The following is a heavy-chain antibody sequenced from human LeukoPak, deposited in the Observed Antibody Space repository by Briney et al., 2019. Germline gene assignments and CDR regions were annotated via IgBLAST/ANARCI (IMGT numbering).Heavy chain of an antibody. CDR1: GYTFTSYG. V-gene: IGHV1-18*01. CDR3: ARVDIVVVVASYFDY. Sequence: GASVKVSCKSSGYTFTSYGISWVRQAPGRGLEWVGWISAYNGNTNYAQKLQGRVTMTTNTSTSTAYMELRSLRSDDTAVYYCARVDIVVVVASYFDYWGQGTLVTVAS. CDR2: ISAYNGNT. J-gene: IGHJ4*02. D-gene: IGHD2-15*01.